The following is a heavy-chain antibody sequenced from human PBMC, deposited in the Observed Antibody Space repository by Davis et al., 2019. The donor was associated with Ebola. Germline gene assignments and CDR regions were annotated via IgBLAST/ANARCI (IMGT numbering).Heavy chain of an antibody. CDR1: GFIFSSYG. CDR2: ISYDGSNK. V-gene: IGHV3-30*18. D-gene: IGHD2-8*01. CDR3: AKGDLMRP. J-gene: IGHJ5*02. Sequence: PGGSLRLSCAASGFIFSSYGMHWVRQAPGKGLEWVAVISYDGSNKYYADSVKDRFTISRDNSKNTLYLQMNSLRAEDTAVYYCAKGDLMRPWGQGTLVTVSS.